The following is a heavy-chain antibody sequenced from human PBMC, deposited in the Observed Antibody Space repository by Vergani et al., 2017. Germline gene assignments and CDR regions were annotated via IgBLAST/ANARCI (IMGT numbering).Heavy chain of an antibody. CDR2: ISGSGGST. D-gene: IGHD2-2*02. CDR3: ARDRRTAAIRDWFDR. Sequence: EVQLLESGGGLVQPGGSLRLSCAASGFTFSSYAMSWVRQAPGKGLEWVSAISGSGGSTYYADSVKGRFTISRDNSKNTLYLKMNSLRVEDTAVYYCARDRRTAAIRDWFDRWGQGTLVTVSS. J-gene: IGHJ5*02. CDR1: GFTFSSYA. V-gene: IGHV3-23*01.